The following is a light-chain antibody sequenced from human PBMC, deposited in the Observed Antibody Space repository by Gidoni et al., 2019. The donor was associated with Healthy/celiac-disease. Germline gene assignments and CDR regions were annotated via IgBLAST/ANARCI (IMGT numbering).Light chain of an antibody. V-gene: IGKV1-5*03. J-gene: IGKJ2*02. CDR3: QQYNSYCT. CDR2: KAS. CDR1: QSISSW. Sequence: DIQMPPSSSTLSASVGDRVTITCRASQSISSWLAWYQQKPGKAPKLLIYKASSLESGVPSRFSGSGSGTEFTLTISSLQPDDFATYYCQQYNSYCTFGQGTKLEIK.